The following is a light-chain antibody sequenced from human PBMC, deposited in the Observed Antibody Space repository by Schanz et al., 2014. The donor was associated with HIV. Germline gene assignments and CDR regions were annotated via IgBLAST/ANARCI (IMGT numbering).Light chain of an antibody. CDR2: ATS. CDR1: ESISASY. Sequence: EIVLTQSPDTLSLSPGERATLSCRASESISASYLAWYQQKPGQAPRLVIYATSTRAAGIPARFSGSGSGTDFTLTISRLEPEDFAVYYCQHYGDSRGTFGGGTKVEIK. J-gene: IGKJ4*01. V-gene: IGKV3-20*01. CDR3: QHYGDSRGT.